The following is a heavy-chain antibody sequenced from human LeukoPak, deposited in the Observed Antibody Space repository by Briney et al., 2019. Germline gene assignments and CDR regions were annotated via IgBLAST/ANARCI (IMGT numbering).Heavy chain of an antibody. D-gene: IGHD5-18*01. J-gene: IGHJ4*02. V-gene: IGHV4-59*12. CDR2: IYHDRST. CDR3: ARDRGGYTYSHDY. Sequence: PSETLSLTCTVSGGSISSYYWSWIRQPAGKGLEWIGEIYHDRSTNYNPSLKSRVTISMDKSKNQLSLKLNFVTAADTAVYYCARDRGGYTYSHDYWGQGTLVTVSS. CDR1: GGSISSYY.